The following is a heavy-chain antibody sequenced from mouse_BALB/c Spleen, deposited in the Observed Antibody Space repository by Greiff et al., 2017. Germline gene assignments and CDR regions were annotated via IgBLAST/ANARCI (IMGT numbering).Heavy chain of an antibody. Sequence: DVQLVESGGGLVKPGGSLKLSCAASGFTFSDYYMYWVRQTPEKRLEWVATISDGGSYTYYPDSVKGRFTISRDNAKNNLYLQMSSLKSEDTAMYYCARSYGAYYYAMDYWGQGTSVTVSS. CDR1: GFTFSDYY. D-gene: IGHD1-1*01. CDR3: ARSYGAYYYAMDY. CDR2: ISDGGSYT. J-gene: IGHJ4*01. V-gene: IGHV5-4*02.